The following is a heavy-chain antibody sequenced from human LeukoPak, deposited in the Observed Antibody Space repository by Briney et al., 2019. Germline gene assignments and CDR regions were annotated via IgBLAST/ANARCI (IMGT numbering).Heavy chain of an antibody. CDR3: VRDMGYYDKV. CDR2: INTDGNTR. J-gene: IGHJ4*02. V-gene: IGHV3-74*01. CDR1: GFTFSTSW. Sequence: GGSLRLSCATSGFTFSTSWMHWVRQAPGKGLVWVSRINTDGNTRDYADSVKGRFTISRDNAKNTLYLQMSSLRAEDTAVYYCVRDMGYYDKVWGQGTLVTVSS. D-gene: IGHD3-22*01.